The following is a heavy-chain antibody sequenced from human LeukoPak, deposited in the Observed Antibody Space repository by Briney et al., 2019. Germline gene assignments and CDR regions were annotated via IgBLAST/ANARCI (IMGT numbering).Heavy chain of an antibody. D-gene: IGHD2-2*02. CDR3: ARQVTHYCSSTSCYTEVWDYFDY. CDR2: IYPGDSDT. CDR1: GYSFTSYW. V-gene: IGHV5-51*01. Sequence: GESLKISCKGSGYSFTSYWIGWVRQMPGKGLEWMGIIYPGDSDTRYSPSFQGQVTISADKSISTAYLQWSSLKASDTAMYYCARQVTHYCSSTSCYTEVWDYFDYWGQGTLVTVSS. J-gene: IGHJ4*02.